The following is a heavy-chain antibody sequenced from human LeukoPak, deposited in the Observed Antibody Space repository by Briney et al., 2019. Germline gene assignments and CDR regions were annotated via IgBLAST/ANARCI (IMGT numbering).Heavy chain of an antibody. D-gene: IGHD3-10*01. CDR2: INPDTGST. V-gene: IGHV1-2*02. J-gene: IGHJ3*02. CDR3: ARESIGDFAFDI. CDR1: GYTFTGYF. Sequence: GASVKVSCKTSGYTFTGYFIHWVRQAPGQGLEWMGWINPDTGSTKSARKFQGRVTMTRDSSINTAYMELSRLRSDDTAVYYCARESIGDFAFDIWGRGTMVTVSS.